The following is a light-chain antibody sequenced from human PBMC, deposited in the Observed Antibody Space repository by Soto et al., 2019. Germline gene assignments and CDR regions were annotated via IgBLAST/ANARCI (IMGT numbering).Light chain of an antibody. CDR1: SSDVGGYNY. CDR3: SSFAGSFYWV. V-gene: IGLV2-8*01. Sequence: QSALTQPPSASGSPGQSVTISCTGTSSDVGGYNYVSWYQQYPGKAPKLMIYEVSKRPSGVPDRFSGSKSGNTASLTVSGLQAEDEADYYCSSFAGSFYWVFGGGTKLTVL. CDR2: EVS. J-gene: IGLJ2*01.